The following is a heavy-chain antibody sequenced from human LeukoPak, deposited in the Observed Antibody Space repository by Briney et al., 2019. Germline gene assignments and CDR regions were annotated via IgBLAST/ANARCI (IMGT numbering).Heavy chain of an antibody. D-gene: IGHD6-6*01. V-gene: IGHV4-39*01. J-gene: IGHJ5*02. CDR3: ARHSHSSLSLNWFGP. CDR2: IYFTGST. Sequence: SETLSLTCTVSGGSISSGSYYWSWIRQPAGKGLEWIASIYFTGSTYYRPSLKSRVTISVDTSKNQFSLKLNSVTDADTAVYYCARHSHSSLSLNWFGPWGQGTLVTVSS. CDR1: GGSISSGSYY.